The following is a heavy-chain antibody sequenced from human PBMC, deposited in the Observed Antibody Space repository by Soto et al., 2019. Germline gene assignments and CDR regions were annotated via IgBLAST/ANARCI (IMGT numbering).Heavy chain of an antibody. D-gene: IGHD3-22*01. J-gene: IGHJ4*02. CDR3: ARDHYYDSSGYYWPLFDY. CDR2: IYPGDSDT. Sequence: GESLKISCKGSGYSFTSYWIGWVRQMPGKGLEWMGIIYPGDSDTRYSPSFQGQVTISADKSISTAYLQWSSLKASDTAMYYCARDHYYDSSGYYWPLFDYWGQGALVTVSS. V-gene: IGHV5-51*01. CDR1: GYSFTSYW.